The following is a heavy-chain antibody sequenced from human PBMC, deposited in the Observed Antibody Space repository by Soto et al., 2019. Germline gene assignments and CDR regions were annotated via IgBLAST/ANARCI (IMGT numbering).Heavy chain of an antibody. J-gene: IGHJ4*02. CDR2: ISGSGGST. Sequence: GGSLRLSCAASGFTFSSYATSWVRQAPGKGLEWVSAISGSGGSTYYADSVKGRFTISRDNSKNTLYLQMNSLRAEDTAVYYCLSYGGNSGTVDYWGQGTLVTVSS. CDR3: LSYGGNSGTVDY. V-gene: IGHV3-23*01. CDR1: GFTFSSYA. D-gene: IGHD2-21*02.